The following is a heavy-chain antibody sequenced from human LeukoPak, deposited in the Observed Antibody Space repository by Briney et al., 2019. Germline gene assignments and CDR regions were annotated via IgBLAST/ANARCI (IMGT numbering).Heavy chain of an antibody. CDR1: GYTFTFYY. V-gene: IGHV1-46*01. J-gene: IGHJ5*02. CDR3: ARELFGVVINNWFDP. D-gene: IGHD3-3*01. Sequence: ASVKVSCKASGYTFTFYYIHWVRQAPGQGLEWMGIINPSGGSTTYAQKFQGRVTMTRDMSSSTVYMELSSLRSEDTAVYYCARELFGVVINNWFDPWGQGTLVTVSS. CDR2: INPSGGST.